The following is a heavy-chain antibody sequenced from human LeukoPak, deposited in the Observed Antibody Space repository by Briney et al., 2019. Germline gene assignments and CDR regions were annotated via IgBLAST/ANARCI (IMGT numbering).Heavy chain of an antibody. CDR1: GFTFSSYS. CDR2: INSDGSST. J-gene: IGHJ6*03. D-gene: IGHD4-17*01. Sequence: PGGSLRLSCAASGFTFSSYSMNWVRQAPGKGLVWVSRINSDGSSTSYADSVKGRFTISRDNAKNTLYLQMNSLRAEDTAVYYCARDDGNYYYYMDVWGKGTTVTVSS. V-gene: IGHV3-74*01. CDR3: ARDDGNYYYYMDV.